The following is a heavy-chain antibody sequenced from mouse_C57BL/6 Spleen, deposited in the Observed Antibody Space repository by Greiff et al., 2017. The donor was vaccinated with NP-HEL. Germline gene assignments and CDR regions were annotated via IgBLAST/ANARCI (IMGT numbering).Heavy chain of an antibody. CDR1: GYTFTDYY. D-gene: IGHD1-1*01. CDR3: ARSPVITTVVDWYFDV. CDR2: INPNNGGT. J-gene: IGHJ1*03. V-gene: IGHV1-26*01. Sequence: EVQLQQSGPELVKPGASVKISCKASGYTFTDYYMNWVKQSHGKSLEWIGDINPNNGGTSYNQKFKGKATLTVDKSSSTAYMELRSLTSEDSAVYYCARSPVITTVVDWYFDVWGTGTTVTVSS.